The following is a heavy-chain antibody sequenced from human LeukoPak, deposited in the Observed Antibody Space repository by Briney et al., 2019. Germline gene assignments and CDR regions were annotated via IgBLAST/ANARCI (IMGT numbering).Heavy chain of an antibody. CDR2: INPNSGGT. Sequence: ASVKVSCKASGYTFTDYYIHWVRQAPGQGLQWMGWINPNSGGTSYAQSFQGRVTMTRDTSISTAFMELSRQRSDDTAVYYCARGPPIVAAGTELDYWGQGTLVTVSS. D-gene: IGHD6-13*01. V-gene: IGHV1-2*02. CDR1: GYTFTDYY. CDR3: ARGPPIVAAGTELDY. J-gene: IGHJ4*02.